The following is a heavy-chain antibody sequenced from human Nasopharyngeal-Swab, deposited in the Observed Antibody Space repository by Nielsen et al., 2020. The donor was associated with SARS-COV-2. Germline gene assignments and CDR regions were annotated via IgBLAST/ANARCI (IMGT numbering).Heavy chain of an antibody. D-gene: IGHD1-26*01. CDR2: ISGGGGST. Sequence: AESLTLSCAVSGCSFDDYAMHWVRQAPGKGLEWVSLISGGGGSTYYADSVKGRFTISRDNSKNSLYLQMNSLRTADTALYYCAKPLTGATNDYYHYYYMDVWGKGTTVTVSS. CDR1: GCSFDDYA. J-gene: IGHJ6*03. CDR3: AKPLTGATNDYYHYYYMDV. V-gene: IGHV3-43*02.